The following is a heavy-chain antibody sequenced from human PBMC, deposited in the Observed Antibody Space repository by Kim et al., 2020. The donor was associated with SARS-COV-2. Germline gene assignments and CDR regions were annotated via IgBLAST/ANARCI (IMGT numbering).Heavy chain of an antibody. CDR1: GGSFSGYY. CDR2: INHSGST. CDR3: ARGKGHY. J-gene: IGHJ4*02. Sequence: SETLSLTCAVYGGSFSGYYWSWIRQPPGKGLEWIGEINHSGSTNYNPSLKSRVTISVDTSKNQFALKLSSVAAADTAVYYCARGKGHYWGQGTLVTVSS. V-gene: IGHV4-34*01.